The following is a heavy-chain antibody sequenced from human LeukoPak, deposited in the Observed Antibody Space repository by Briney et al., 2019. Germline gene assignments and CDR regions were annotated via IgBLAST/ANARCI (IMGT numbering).Heavy chain of an antibody. Sequence: ASVKVSCKATGYTFTSYGISWVRQAPGQGLEWMGWISAYNGNTNYAQKLQSRVTMTTDTSTSTAYMELRSLRSDDTAVYYCATGPVDDILTGYPFGGFDYWGQGTLVTVSS. D-gene: IGHD3-9*01. CDR2: ISAYNGNT. CDR1: GYTFTSYG. J-gene: IGHJ4*02. CDR3: ATGPVDDILTGYPFGGFDY. V-gene: IGHV1-18*01.